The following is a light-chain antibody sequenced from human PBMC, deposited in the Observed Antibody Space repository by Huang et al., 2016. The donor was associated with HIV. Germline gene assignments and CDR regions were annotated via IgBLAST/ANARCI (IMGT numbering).Light chain of an antibody. V-gene: IGKV3-15*01. CDR2: GAS. J-gene: IGKJ2*01. Sequence: IVMTQSPATLSVSPGEKATLSCRASQSISSNLAWYQQKPGQAPRLLIYGASTRATGTPARFSGSGSGTEFTLTISSLQSEDFAVYYCQQYNNRYTVGQGTKLEIK. CDR1: QSISSN. CDR3: QQYNNRYT.